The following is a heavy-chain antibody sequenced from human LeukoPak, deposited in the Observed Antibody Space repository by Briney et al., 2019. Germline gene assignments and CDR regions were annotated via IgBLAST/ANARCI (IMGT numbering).Heavy chain of an antibody. V-gene: IGHV3-43D*03. CDR1: GFTFDDYA. D-gene: IGHD3-10*01. J-gene: IGHJ4*02. CDR3: AKDMAAYYYASGNIDY. Sequence: GGSLRLSCAASGFTFDDYAMHWVRQAPGKGLEWVSLISWDGGSTCYADSVKGRFTISRDNSKNSLYLQMNSLRAEDTALYYCAKDMAAYYYASGNIDYWGQGTLVTVSS. CDR2: ISWDGGST.